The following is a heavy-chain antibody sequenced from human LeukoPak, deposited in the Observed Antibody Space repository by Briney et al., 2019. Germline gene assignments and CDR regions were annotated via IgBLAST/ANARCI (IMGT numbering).Heavy chain of an antibody. V-gene: IGHV4-34*01. CDR1: GGSFSGYY. D-gene: IGHD6-19*01. Sequence: PSETLSLTCAVYGGSFSGYYWSWIRKPPGKGLEWIGEINYSGSTNYNPSLKSRVTLSVDTSKNQFSLKQSSVTAADTAVYYCAKRRQCLVLKHDWFEPWGQGTLVTVSS. J-gene: IGHJ5*02. CDR3: AKRRQCLVLKHDWFEP. CDR2: INYSGST.